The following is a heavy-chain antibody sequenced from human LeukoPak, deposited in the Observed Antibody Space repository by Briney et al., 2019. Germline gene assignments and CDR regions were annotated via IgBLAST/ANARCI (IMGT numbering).Heavy chain of an antibody. V-gene: IGHV3-33*06. J-gene: IGHJ4*02. CDR1: GFTFSSYG. CDR2: IWYDGSNK. Sequence: PGGSLRLSRAASGFTFSSYGMHWVRQAPGKGLEWVAVIWYDGSNKYYADSVKGRFTISRDNSKNTLYLQMNSLRAEDTAVYYCAKGQIAPGIAVAGPRDFDYWGQGTLVTVSS. CDR3: AKGQIAPGIAVAGPRDFDY. D-gene: IGHD6-19*01.